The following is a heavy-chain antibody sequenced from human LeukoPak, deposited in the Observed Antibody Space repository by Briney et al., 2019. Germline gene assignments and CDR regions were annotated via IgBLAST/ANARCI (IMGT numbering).Heavy chain of an antibody. V-gene: IGHV1-46*01. Sequence: GASVTVSCKASGYTFTNYHMHWVRQAPGQGFEWMGIINPSGGGISYAQKFQGRVSMTRDTPTGTVHMELSSLSSEDTAVYYCVRDLPQHNSSSYFYYYGMDVWGQGTTVTVFS. CDR2: INPSGGGI. J-gene: IGHJ6*02. CDR1: GYTFTNYH. CDR3: VRDLPQHNSSSYFYYYGMDV. D-gene: IGHD6-6*01.